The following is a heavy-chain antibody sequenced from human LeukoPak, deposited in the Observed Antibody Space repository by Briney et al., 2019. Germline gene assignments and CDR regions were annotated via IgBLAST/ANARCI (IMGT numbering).Heavy chain of an antibody. CDR3: ARGRGGYSYARDY. D-gene: IGHD5-18*01. CDR1: GFTLSSNY. J-gene: IGHJ4*02. CDR2: IYSGGST. Sequence: GGSLRLSCAASGFTLSSNYMSLVRQAPGKGLEWVSVIYSGGSTYYADSVKGRFTISRDNSKNTLYLQMNSLRAEDTAVYYCARGRGGYSYARDYWGQGTLVTVSS. V-gene: IGHV3-53*01.